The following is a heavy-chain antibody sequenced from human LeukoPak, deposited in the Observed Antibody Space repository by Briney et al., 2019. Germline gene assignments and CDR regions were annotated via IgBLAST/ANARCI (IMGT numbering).Heavy chain of an antibody. D-gene: IGHD3-22*01. J-gene: IGHJ3*02. V-gene: IGHV3-48*01. Sequence: GGSLRLSCAASGFIFSTYWMSWVRQAPGKGLEWVSYISSSSSTIYYADSVKGRFTISRDNAKNPLYLQMNSLRAEDTAVYYCARDYYDSSGDAFDIWGQGTMVTVSS. CDR1: GFIFSTYW. CDR3: ARDYYDSSGDAFDI. CDR2: ISSSSSTI.